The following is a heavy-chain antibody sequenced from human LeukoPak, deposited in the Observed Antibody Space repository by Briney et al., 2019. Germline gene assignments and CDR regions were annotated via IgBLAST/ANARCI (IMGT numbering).Heavy chain of an antibody. Sequence: SVKVSCKASGGTFSIYTISWVRQAPGQGLEWMGRIIPILGIANYAQKFQGRVTITADKSTSTAYMELSSLRSEDTAVYYCARDLSGLERLGEHNWFDPWGQGTLVTVSS. J-gene: IGHJ5*02. CDR2: IIPILGIA. CDR3: ARDLSGLERLGEHNWFDP. CDR1: GGTFSIYT. V-gene: IGHV1-69*04. D-gene: IGHD1-1*01.